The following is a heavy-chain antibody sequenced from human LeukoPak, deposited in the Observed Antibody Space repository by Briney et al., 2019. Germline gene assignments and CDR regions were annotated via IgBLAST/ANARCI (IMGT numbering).Heavy chain of an antibody. CDR1: GYSISSGYY. CDR3: ATDTSYYYDSSGYYRGDY. Sequence: SETLSLTCTVSGYSISSGYYWGWIRPPPGKGLEWIGSIYHSGSTYYNPSLKSRVTISVDTSKNQFSLKLSSVTAADTAVYYCATDTSYYYDSSGYYRGDYWGQGTLVTVSS. CDR2: IYHSGST. D-gene: IGHD3-22*01. V-gene: IGHV4-38-2*02. J-gene: IGHJ4*02.